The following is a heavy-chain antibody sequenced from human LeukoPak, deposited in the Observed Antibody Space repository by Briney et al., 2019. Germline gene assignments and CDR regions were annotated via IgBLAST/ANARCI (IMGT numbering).Heavy chain of an antibody. D-gene: IGHD6-6*01. V-gene: IGHV4-34*01. CDR3: ARGKGYTTSSRHRGIDN. CDR2: IKDSGSA. J-gene: IGHJ4*02. CDR1: GGSFGGYY. Sequence: PSETLSLTCAVYGGSFGGYYWSWIRQPPGKGLEWIGEIKDSGSANYNPSLKSRVFISVDTSKNQFSLKLRSVTAADTAVYYCARGKGYTTSSRHRGIDNWGQGTLVTVSS.